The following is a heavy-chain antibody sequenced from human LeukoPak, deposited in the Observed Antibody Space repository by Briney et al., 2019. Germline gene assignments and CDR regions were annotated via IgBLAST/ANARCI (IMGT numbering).Heavy chain of an antibody. CDR3: GRSGIVTTAVPF. D-gene: IGHD1-26*01. CDR2: IKEDGSEK. Sequence: GGSLRLSCAASGFSFSSYWMSWVRQAPGEGLEWVANIKEDGSEKNYVDSVKGRFTISRDNAKNSLYLQMNTLRAEDTAVYYCGRSGIVTTAVPFWGRGTLVTVSS. V-gene: IGHV3-7*01. CDR1: GFSFSSYW. J-gene: IGHJ4*02.